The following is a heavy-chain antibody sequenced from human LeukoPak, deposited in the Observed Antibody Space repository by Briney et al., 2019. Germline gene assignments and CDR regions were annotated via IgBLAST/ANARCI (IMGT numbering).Heavy chain of an antibody. J-gene: IGHJ4*02. CDR2: IQSKTDGGTT. CDR1: GFTFSNTW. Sequence: GGSRRLSCAASGFTFSNTWMNWVRQAPGKGLEWVGRIQSKTDGGTTEYAAPVKGRFTISRDDSKTTLYLQMNSLKTEDTAVYYCATLTVRGVINIWGQGTLVTVSS. D-gene: IGHD3-10*01. V-gene: IGHV3-15*01. CDR3: ATLTVRGVINI.